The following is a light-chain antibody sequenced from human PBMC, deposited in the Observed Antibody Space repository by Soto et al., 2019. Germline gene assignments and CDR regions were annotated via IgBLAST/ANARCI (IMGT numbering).Light chain of an antibody. V-gene: IGKV1-17*01. CDR1: QSISKY. Sequence: IQMTQSPSSLSASVGDRVTITCRASQSISKYVNWYQHKPAKAPKRLIYAASSLQSGVPSRFSGSGSGTEFTLTISSLQPEDSATYFCLQHNTYPRTFGQGTKV. CDR3: LQHNTYPRT. J-gene: IGKJ1*01. CDR2: AAS.